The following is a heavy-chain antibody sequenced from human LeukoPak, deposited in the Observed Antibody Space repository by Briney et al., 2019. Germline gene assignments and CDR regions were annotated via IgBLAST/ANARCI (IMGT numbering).Heavy chain of an antibody. Sequence: PGGSLRLSCAASGFTFSSYAMSWVRQAPGKGLEWVSAISGSGGSTYYADSVKGRFTISRDNSKNTLYLQTNSLRAEDTAVYYCAKDPSGPSLSGYFGYWGQGTLVTVSS. J-gene: IGHJ4*02. CDR1: GFTFSSYA. CDR2: ISGSGGST. V-gene: IGHV3-23*01. D-gene: IGHD3-22*01. CDR3: AKDPSGPSLSGYFGY.